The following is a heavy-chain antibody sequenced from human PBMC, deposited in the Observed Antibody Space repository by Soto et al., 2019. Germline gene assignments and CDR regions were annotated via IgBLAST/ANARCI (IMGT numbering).Heavy chain of an antibody. J-gene: IGHJ6*02. Sequence: CTVSGGSISSGGYYWTWIRHRPGEGLEWFGYINHRGSLYYNPSLKSRVSMSVDTSKNQFSLNLSSVTAADTAVYYCARELPQRQGRNMDVWGQGTTVTVSS. CDR1: GGSISSGGYY. D-gene: IGHD1-1*01. V-gene: IGHV4-31*03. CDR2: INHRGSL. CDR3: ARELPQRQGRNMDV.